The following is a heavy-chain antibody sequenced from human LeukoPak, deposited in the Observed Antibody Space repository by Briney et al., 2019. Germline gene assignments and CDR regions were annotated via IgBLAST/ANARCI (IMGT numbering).Heavy chain of an antibody. Sequence: SETLSLTCTVSGGSISSSSYYWGWIRQPPGKGLEWIGSIYYSGNTYYNPSLKSRVTISVDTSKNQFSLKLSSVTAADTAVYYCARVWGVAMRFDYWGQGTLVTVSS. CDR1: GGSISSSSYY. J-gene: IGHJ4*02. V-gene: IGHV4-39*07. D-gene: IGHD3-3*01. CDR3: ARVWGVAMRFDY. CDR2: IYYSGNT.